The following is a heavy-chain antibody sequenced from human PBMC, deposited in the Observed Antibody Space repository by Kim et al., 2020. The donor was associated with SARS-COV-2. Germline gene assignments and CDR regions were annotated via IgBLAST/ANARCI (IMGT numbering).Heavy chain of an antibody. D-gene: IGHD1-20*01. J-gene: IGHJ4*02. V-gene: IGHV3-48*02. CDR3: ARVQRYNWNYGDY. Sequence: YADSVKGRFTISRDNAKNSLYLQMNSLRDEDTAVYYCARVQRYNWNYGDYWGQGTLVTVSS.